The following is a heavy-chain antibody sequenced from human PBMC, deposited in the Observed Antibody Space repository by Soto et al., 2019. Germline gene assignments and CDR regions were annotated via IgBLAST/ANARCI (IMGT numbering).Heavy chain of an antibody. D-gene: IGHD2-21*02. CDR2: IRSKAYGGTT. J-gene: IGHJ3*02. V-gene: IGHV3-49*04. Sequence: GGSRRLSCTASGFTFGDYAMSWVCQAPGKGLEWVGFIRSKAYGGTTEYAASVKGRFTISRDDSKSIAYLQMNSLKTEDTAVYYCTRDLLVVVTAIPGAFDIWGQGTMVTVSS. CDR1: GFTFGDYA. CDR3: TRDLLVVVTAIPGAFDI.